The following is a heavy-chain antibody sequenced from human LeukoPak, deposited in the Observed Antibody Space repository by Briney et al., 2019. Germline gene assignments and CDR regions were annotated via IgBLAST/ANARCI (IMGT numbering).Heavy chain of an antibody. Sequence: PGGSLRLSCAASGFTFSSYAMSWVRQAPGKGLEWVSGLTGNGESTYYADSVKGRFTISRDNSKNTLYLQMSSLRAEDTAVYYCAKDLSPASYYYDSSGYYPEYYFDYWGQGTLVTVSS. D-gene: IGHD3-22*01. J-gene: IGHJ4*02. V-gene: IGHV3-23*01. CDR1: GFTFSSYA. CDR3: AKDLSPASYYYDSSGYYPEYYFDY. CDR2: LTGNGEST.